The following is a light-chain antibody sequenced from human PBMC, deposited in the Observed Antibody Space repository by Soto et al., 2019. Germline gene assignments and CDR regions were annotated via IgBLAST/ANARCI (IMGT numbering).Light chain of an antibody. Sequence: QSALTQPRSVSGSPEQSVTISCAGTSSDVGGYNYVSWYQQHPGKAPKLMIYDVSKRPSGVPDRFSGSKSGNTASLTISGLQADDEADYYCCSYAGRYTYVFGTGTKVTVL. CDR2: DVS. V-gene: IGLV2-11*01. J-gene: IGLJ1*01. CDR3: CSYAGRYTYV. CDR1: SSDVGGYNY.